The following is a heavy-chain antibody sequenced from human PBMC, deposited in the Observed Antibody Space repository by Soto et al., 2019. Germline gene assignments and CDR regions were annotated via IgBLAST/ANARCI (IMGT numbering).Heavy chain of an antibody. D-gene: IGHD4-17*01. Sequence: GGSLSLSCAASGFTFSSYAMHWVRQAPGKGLEWVVVIWYDGSDKSYADSVKGRFTISRDNSKNTVYLQMNSLRAEDTAVYYGARAPKMVSTHAFDIWGQGTMVTVSS. CDR2: IWYDGSDK. V-gene: IGHV3-33*01. CDR1: GFTFSSYA. CDR3: ARAPKMVSTHAFDI. J-gene: IGHJ3*02.